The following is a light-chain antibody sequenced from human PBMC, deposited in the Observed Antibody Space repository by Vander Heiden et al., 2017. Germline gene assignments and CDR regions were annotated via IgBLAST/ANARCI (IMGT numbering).Light chain of an antibody. CDR2: RKN. V-gene: IGLV1-47*01. CDR3: AAWDDSLSSPWV. CDR1: SSNIVSNY. J-gene: IGLJ3*02. Sequence: QSVLTQPPSASGTPGQRVTISCSGSSSNIVSNYVYWYQQLPGTAPKLLIYRKNQRPSGVPDRFSGSKSGTSASLAISGLRSEDEADYYGAAWDDSLSSPWVFGGGTKLTVI.